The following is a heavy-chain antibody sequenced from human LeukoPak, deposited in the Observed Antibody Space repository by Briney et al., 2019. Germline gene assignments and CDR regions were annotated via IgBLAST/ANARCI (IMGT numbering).Heavy chain of an antibody. J-gene: IGHJ4*02. CDR2: IYYSGST. CDR1: GGSISSSSYY. Sequence: SETLSLTCTVSGGSISSSSYYWGWIRQPPGKGLEWIGSIYYSGSTYYNPSLKSRVTISVDTSKNQFSLKLSSVTAADTAVYYCARQKYQLPTFDYWGQGTLVTVSS. CDR3: ARQKYQLPTFDY. D-gene: IGHD2-2*01. V-gene: IGHV4-39*01.